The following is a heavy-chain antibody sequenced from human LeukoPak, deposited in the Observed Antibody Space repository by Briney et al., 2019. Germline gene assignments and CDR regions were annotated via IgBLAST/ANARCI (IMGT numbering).Heavy chain of an antibody. CDR3: ASRACTDGVCSFDY. Sequence: NPGGSLRLSCAASGFTFSSHSMNWVRQAPGKGLEWVSSISSSSSFIYYADSVKGRFTISRDNAKSSLYLQMNSLRAEDTAVYHCASRACTDGVCSFDYWGQGTLVTVSS. CDR1: GFTFSSHS. V-gene: IGHV3-21*06. D-gene: IGHD2-8*01. CDR2: ISSSSSFI. J-gene: IGHJ4*03.